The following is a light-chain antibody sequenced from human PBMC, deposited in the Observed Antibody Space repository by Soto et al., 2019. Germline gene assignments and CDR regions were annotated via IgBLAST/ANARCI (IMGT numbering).Light chain of an antibody. CDR3: SCSTNINSRAVV. CDR2: EVT. V-gene: IGLV2-14*01. CDR1: SGDIGGYNR. J-gene: IGLJ1*01. Sequence: QSALTQPASVSGSPGQSITISCTGTSGDIGGYNRVSWYQQHPGKAPKLIIYEVTDRPSGVSNRFSGSKSGNTASLTISGVLEEDEAEDYCSCSTNINSRAVVFGTGTKVTVL.